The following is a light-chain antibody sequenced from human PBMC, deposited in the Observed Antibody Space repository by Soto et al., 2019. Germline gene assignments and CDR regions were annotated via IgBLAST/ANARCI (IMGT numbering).Light chain of an antibody. CDR3: QQYVSAPIT. CDR2: GVS. Sequence: EIVMTQSPATLSVSPGERATLSCRASQSVSSTYLAWYQQKPGQAPRLLIYGVSSRATGVPVSFSGSGSGTDFTLTISRLEPEDFAVYYCQQYVSAPITFGQGTRLEIK. CDR1: QSVSSTY. J-gene: IGKJ5*01. V-gene: IGKV3-20*01.